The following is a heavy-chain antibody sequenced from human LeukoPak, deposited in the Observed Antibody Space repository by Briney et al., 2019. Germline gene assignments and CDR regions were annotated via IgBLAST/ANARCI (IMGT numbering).Heavy chain of an antibody. Sequence: PGGSLRLSCAASGFTFSSYAMHWVRQAPGKGLEWVAVISYDGSNKYYAGSVKGRFTISRDNSKNTLYLQMNSLRAEDTAVYYCAKRRYDSSGYYYPFDYWGQGTLVTVSS. CDR1: GFTFSSYA. CDR3: AKRRYDSSGYYYPFDY. J-gene: IGHJ4*02. CDR2: ISYDGSNK. V-gene: IGHV3-30-3*02. D-gene: IGHD3-22*01.